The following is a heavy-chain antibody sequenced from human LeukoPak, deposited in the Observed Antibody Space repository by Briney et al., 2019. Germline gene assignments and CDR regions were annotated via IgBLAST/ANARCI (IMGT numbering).Heavy chain of an antibody. Sequence: ASVKVSCKASGYTFNGYYIHWVRRAPGQGLEWVGWMNPNTGTTKYGQTLQDRVIMTRDTSISTAYMELSRLGSDDTAVYYCARRIVTPTTKWFDAWGQGTLVTVSS. CDR2: MNPNTGTT. J-gene: IGHJ5*02. CDR3: ARRIVTPTTKWFDA. D-gene: IGHD1-26*01. CDR1: GYTFNGYY. V-gene: IGHV1-2*02.